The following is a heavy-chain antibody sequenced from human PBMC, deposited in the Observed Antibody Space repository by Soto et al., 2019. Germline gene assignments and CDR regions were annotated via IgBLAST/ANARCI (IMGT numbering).Heavy chain of an antibody. D-gene: IGHD5-12*01. Sequence: GGSLRLSCVGSGVVFSEYYVDWVRQGPGKGLEWIARSRNRANTYSTEYAPSVKGRFVISRDNSRNSVSLQMNSLKIDDTAVYYCAGSGGHTFEFWGPGAPVTVSS. V-gene: IGHV3-72*01. CDR3: AGSGGHTFEF. CDR1: GVVFSEYY. J-gene: IGHJ4*02. CDR2: SRNRANTYST.